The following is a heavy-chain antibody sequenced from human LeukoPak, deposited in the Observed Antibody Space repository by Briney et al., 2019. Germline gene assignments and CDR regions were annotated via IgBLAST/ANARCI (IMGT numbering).Heavy chain of an antibody. CDR1: GDSLSGFS. CDR3: ARVSPVTVAGCDY. CDR2: IYVGGSS. V-gene: IGHV4-4*07. D-gene: IGHD6-19*01. Sequence: PSETLSLTCTVSGDSLSGFSWNWTRQSAGKGLEWIGRIYVGGSSNYNPSLRGRVTMSVDMSTNQFSLKLRTLTAADTATYYCARVSPVTVAGCDYWGQGVRVTVSS. J-gene: IGHJ4*02.